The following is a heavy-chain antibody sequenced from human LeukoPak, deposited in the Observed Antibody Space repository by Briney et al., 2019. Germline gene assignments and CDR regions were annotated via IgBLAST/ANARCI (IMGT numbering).Heavy chain of an antibody. Sequence: SETLSLTCTVSGGSISSSSYYWGWIRQPPGKGLEWIGSIYYSGSTYYNPSLKSRVTISVDTSKNQFSLRLSSVTAADTAVYYCARVADYSGAFDIWGQGTMVTVSS. V-gene: IGHV4-39*07. J-gene: IGHJ3*02. CDR3: ARVADYSGAFDI. CDR2: IYYSGST. CDR1: GGSISSSSYY. D-gene: IGHD5-12*01.